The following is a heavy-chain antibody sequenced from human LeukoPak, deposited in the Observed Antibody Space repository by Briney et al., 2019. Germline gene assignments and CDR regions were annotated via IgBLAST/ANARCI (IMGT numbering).Heavy chain of an antibody. Sequence: ASVKVSCKASGYTFTGYYMHWVRQAPGQGLEWMGWISAYNGNTNYAQKLQGRVTMTTDTSTSTAYMELRSLRSDDTAVYYCARSITIFGVVKRSDAFDIWGQGTMVTVSS. J-gene: IGHJ3*02. D-gene: IGHD3-3*01. CDR2: ISAYNGNT. CDR1: GYTFTGYY. V-gene: IGHV1-18*04. CDR3: ARSITIFGVVKRSDAFDI.